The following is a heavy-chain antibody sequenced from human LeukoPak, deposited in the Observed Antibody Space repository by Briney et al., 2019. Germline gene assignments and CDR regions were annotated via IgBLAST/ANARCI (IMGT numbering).Heavy chain of an antibody. CDR2: INHSGST. CDR3: APPKYYDSSGYYT. V-gene: IGHV4-34*01. CDR1: GGSFSGYH. Sequence: SETLSLTCAVYGGSFSGYHWSWIRQPPGKGLEWIGEINHSGSTNYNPSLKSRVTISVDTSKNQFSLKLSSVTAADTAVYYCAPPKYYDSSGYYTWGQGTLVTVSS. J-gene: IGHJ5*02. D-gene: IGHD3-22*01.